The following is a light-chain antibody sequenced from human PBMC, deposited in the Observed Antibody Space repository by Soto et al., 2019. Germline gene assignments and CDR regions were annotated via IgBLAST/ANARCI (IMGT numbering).Light chain of an antibody. Sequence: DIQLTQSPSTLSASVGDRITITCRASQSIGTWLAWYQHRPGEGPKLLIHDASSWESGVPSRFSGSGCATEFSLTISSLESGDSGTYHCQQYATYAPSSFGEGTMVEIK. CDR1: QSIGTW. CDR3: QQYATYAPSS. V-gene: IGKV1-5*01. CDR2: DAS. J-gene: IGKJ4*01.